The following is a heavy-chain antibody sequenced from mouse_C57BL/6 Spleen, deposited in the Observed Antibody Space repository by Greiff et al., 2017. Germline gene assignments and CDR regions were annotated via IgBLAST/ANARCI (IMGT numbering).Heavy chain of an antibody. J-gene: IGHJ4*01. CDR2: INPGSGYT. D-gene: IGHD1-1*01. V-gene: IGHV1-7*01. Sequence: VQLLQSGAELVKPGASVKLSCKASGYTFTSYWMPWVKQRPGQGLEWIGYINPGSGYTKYNQKFKDKATFTADKSSSTAYMQLSSLTSEDSADYYCARIVTTVVATNYCSLDYWGQGTTVTVSS. CDR3: ARIVTTVVATNYCSLDY. CDR1: GYTFTSYW.